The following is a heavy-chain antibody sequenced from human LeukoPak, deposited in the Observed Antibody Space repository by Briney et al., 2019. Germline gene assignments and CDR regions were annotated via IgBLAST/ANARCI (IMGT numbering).Heavy chain of an antibody. CDR3: ARGYCSGGSCYSYYYYNYMDV. CDR1: GGSISSSSYY. J-gene: IGHJ6*03. V-gene: IGHV4-39*07. CDR2: IHYSGST. Sequence: SETLSLTCTVTGGSISSSSYYWGWIRQPPGKGLEWIGSIHYSGSTNYNPSLKSRVTISVDTSKNQFSLKLSSVTAAGTAVYYCARGYCSGGSCYSYYYYNYMDVWGKGTTVTVSS. D-gene: IGHD2-15*01.